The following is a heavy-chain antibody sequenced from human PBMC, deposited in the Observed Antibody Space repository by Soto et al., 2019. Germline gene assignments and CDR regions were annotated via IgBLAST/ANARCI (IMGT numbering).Heavy chain of an antibody. J-gene: IGHJ6*02. CDR1: GYSFTDYH. CDR3: ARGDSTDCSNGVCSFFYNHDMDV. V-gene: IGHV1-2*04. D-gene: IGHD2-8*01. CDR2: INPKSGGT. Sequence: ASVKVSCKASGYSFTDYHIHWVRLAPGQGLEWLGRINPKSGGTSTAQKFQGWVTITTDTSISTASMELTRLTSDDTAIYYCARGDSTDCSNGVCSFFYNHDMDVWGQGTTVTVSS.